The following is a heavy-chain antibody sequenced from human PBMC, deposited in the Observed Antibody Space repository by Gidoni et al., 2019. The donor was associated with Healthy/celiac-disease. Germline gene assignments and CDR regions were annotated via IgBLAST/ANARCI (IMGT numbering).Heavy chain of an antibody. D-gene: IGHD3-22*01. CDR2: ISGSGGST. Sequence: EVQLLESGGGLVQPGGSLRLSCAASGFTFISYAMRWVRQAPGQGLEWVAAISGSGGSTYYADSVKGRFTISRDNSKNTLYLQMNSLRAEDTAVYYCAKADGFTMIVVVNSWGQGTMVTVSS. CDR1: GFTFISYA. CDR3: AKADGFTMIVVVNS. V-gene: IGHV3-23*01. J-gene: IGHJ3*01.